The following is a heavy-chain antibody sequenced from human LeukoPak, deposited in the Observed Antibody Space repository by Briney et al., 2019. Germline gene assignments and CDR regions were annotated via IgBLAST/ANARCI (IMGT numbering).Heavy chain of an antibody. V-gene: IGHV3-23*01. D-gene: IGHD6-13*01. Sequence: GGSLRLSCAASGFTFSSYAMSWVRQAPGKGLEWVSAISGSSGSTYYADFVKGRFTISRDNSKNTLYLHMNSLRAEDTAVYYCVREGNIAAAGTLYYYYGMDVWGQGTTVTVSS. CDR2: ISGSSGST. CDR3: VREGNIAAAGTLYYYYGMDV. CDR1: GFTFSSYA. J-gene: IGHJ6*02.